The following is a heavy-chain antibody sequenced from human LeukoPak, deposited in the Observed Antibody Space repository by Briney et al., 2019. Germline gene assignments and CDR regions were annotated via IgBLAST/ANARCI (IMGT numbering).Heavy chain of an antibody. Sequence: SETLSLTCAVYGGSFSGYYWSWIRQPPGKGLEWIGEINHSGSTNYNPSLKSRVTISVDTSKNQFSLKLSSVTAADTAVYYCARLPVTMVRGVIMSYYYYYMDVWGEGTTVTVSS. CDR3: ARLPVTMVRGVIMSYYYYYMDV. D-gene: IGHD3-10*01. CDR1: GGSFSGYY. J-gene: IGHJ6*03. V-gene: IGHV4-34*01. CDR2: INHSGST.